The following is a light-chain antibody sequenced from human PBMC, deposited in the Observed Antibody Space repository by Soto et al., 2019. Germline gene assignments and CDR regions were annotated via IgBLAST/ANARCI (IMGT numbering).Light chain of an antibody. CDR3: QTWGTGIQV. J-gene: IGLJ2*01. CDR2: LNSDDSH. CDR1: SGHSDYA. V-gene: IGLV4-69*01. Sequence: QSVLTQPPSASASLGASVKLTCTLSSGHSDYAIAWHQQQPQKGPRYLMKLNSDDSHIKGDGTPDRFSGSSSGAERYLTISSLQSEDEADYYCQTWGTGIQVFGGGTKLTVL.